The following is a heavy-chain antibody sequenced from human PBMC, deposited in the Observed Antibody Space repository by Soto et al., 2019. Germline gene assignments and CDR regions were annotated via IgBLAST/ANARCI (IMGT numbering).Heavy chain of an antibody. V-gene: IGHV3-33*01. CDR1: GFTFSSYG. J-gene: IGHJ5*02. CDR3: ARDRGDYVSNWFDP. CDR2: IWYDGSNK. D-gene: IGHD4-17*01. Sequence: QVQLVESGGGVVQPGRSLRLSCAASGFTFSSYGMHWVRQAPGKGLEWVAVIWYDGSNKYYADSVKGRFTISRDNSKNPLYLQMNSLRAEDTAVYYCARDRGDYVSNWFDPWGQGTLVTVSS.